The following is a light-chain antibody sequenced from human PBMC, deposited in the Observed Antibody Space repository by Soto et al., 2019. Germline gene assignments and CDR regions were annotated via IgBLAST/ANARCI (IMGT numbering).Light chain of an antibody. Sequence: EIVLTQSPATLSLSPGERATLSCRASQSVSIYLAWYQQKPGQAPRLLIYDASNRATAIPARFSASGSGTDCTLTISRLEPEDCAVYYWHQRSNWPLTFGGGTQVEIK. CDR3: HQRSNWPLT. CDR1: QSVSIY. CDR2: DAS. V-gene: IGKV3-11*01. J-gene: IGKJ4*01.